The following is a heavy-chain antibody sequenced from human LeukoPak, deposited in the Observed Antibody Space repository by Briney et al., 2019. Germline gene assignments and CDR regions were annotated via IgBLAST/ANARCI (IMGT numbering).Heavy chain of an antibody. CDR2: IYYSGST. D-gene: IGHD1-26*01. J-gene: IGHJ5*02. CDR1: GGSISTSSDY. V-gene: IGHV4-39*01. Sequence: SETLSLTCAVSGGSISTSSDYWGWIRQPPGKGLEWIGSIYYSGSTYYNPSLKSRLTISVDTSKNQFSLKLRSVTAADSAVYYCARQGYTRTYPPWGQGTLVTVSS. CDR3: ARQGYTRTYPP.